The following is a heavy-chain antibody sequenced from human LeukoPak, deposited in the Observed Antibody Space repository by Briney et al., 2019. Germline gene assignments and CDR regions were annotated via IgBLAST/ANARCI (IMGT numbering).Heavy chain of an antibody. CDR1: GFSFRSYD. CDR3: ARGTGSNYGDAFDF. CDR2: TSSRGTTI. D-gene: IGHD1-26*01. J-gene: IGHJ3*01. V-gene: IGHV3-48*03. Sequence: GGSLRLSCAASGFSFRSYDMNWVRRAPGKGLEWGSYTSSRGTTIYYGDSVKGRFTISRDNAKSSLYLQMNSLRADDAAVYYCARGTGSNYGDAFDFWGQGTMVTVSS.